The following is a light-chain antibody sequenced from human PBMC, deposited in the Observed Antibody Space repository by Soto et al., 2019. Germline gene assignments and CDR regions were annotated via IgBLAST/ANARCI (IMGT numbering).Light chain of an antibody. J-gene: IGLJ3*02. V-gene: IGLV2-14*01. CDR1: SSDVGGYNY. Sequence: QSVLTQPASVSGSPGQSITISCTGNSSDVGGYNYVSWYQQHPGKAPKLMIYEVSNRPSGVSNRFSGSKSGNTASLTISGLQAEDEADYYCSSYTRSSTHVFGGGTKLTVL. CDR3: SSYTRSSTHV. CDR2: EVS.